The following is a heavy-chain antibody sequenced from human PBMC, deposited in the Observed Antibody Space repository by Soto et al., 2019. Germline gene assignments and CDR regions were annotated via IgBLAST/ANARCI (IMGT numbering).Heavy chain of an antibody. V-gene: IGHV4-30-4*08. CDR3: AREDDGGDRDYYGLDV. CDR2: IHYSGSI. J-gene: IGHJ6*02. Sequence: QVQLQQSGPGLVKPSQTLSLTCTVSGGSISYEYYHWTWIRQSPGKGLEWIGYIHYSGSIIYNPSFKSRVTISVDTSKNQFPMPLSSVTAADTAVYFCAREDDGGDRDYYGLDVWGQGTTVTVSS. D-gene: IGHD2-21*02. CDR1: GGSISYEYYH.